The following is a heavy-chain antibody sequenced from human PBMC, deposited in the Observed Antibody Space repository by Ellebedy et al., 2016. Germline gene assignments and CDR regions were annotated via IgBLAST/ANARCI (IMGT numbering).Heavy chain of an antibody. J-gene: IGHJ4*02. V-gene: IGHV1-3*01. D-gene: IGHD3-10*01. CDR2: INAGNGNT. CDR1: GYTFTSYG. Sequence: ASVKVSCXASGYTFTSYGISWVRQAPGQRLEWMGWINAGNGNTKYSQKFQGRVTITRDTSASTAYMELSSLRSEDTAVYYCARNPIRYGSGSYPPDYWGQGTLVTVSS. CDR3: ARNPIRYGSGSYPPDY.